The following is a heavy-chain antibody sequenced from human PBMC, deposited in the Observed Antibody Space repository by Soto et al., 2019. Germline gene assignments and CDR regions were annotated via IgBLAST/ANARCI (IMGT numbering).Heavy chain of an antibody. CDR3: AKHLSASFRPFDQ. V-gene: IGHV3-23*01. Sequence: GGSLRLSCAASGFTFDGYAMSWVRQAPEKGLEWLSIISGSGVGTFYADSVKGRFTLSRDTSKNTLYLQMDSLRAEDTAVYYCAKHLSASFRPFDQWGPGTLVTDSS. D-gene: IGHD3-16*01. CDR2: ISGSGVGT. J-gene: IGHJ4*02. CDR1: GFTFDGYA.